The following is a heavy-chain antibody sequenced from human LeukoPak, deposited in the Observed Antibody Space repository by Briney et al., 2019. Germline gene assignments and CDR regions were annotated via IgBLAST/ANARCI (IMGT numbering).Heavy chain of an antibody. CDR1: GFTFSNFG. D-gene: IGHD2-15*01. CDR3: ARDRIGKYSIDY. Sequence: GGSLRLSCAASGFTFSNFGLNWVRQAPGKGLEWVAFISDNGRRTYYLESVKGLLTISRDDSKNTLYLQMNSLRVEDTAVYYCARDRIGKYSIDYWGQGTLVTVSS. V-gene: IGHV3-33*08. J-gene: IGHJ4*02. CDR2: ISDNGRRT.